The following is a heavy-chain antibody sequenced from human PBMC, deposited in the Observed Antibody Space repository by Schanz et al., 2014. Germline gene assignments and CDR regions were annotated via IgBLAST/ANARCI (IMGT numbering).Heavy chain of an antibody. CDR2: ISYDGSNK. J-gene: IGHJ4*01. CDR3: AREQIMAAAGLVDY. Sequence: VLLVESGGGLVKPGGSLRLSCAASGFTFNSYAMTWVRQAPGKGLEWVAVISYDGSNKYYADSVKGRFTISRDNAKNSLYLQMNSLRAEDTAVYYCAREQIMAAAGLVDYWGHGTLVTVSS. CDR1: GFTFNSYA. V-gene: IGHV3-30-3*01. D-gene: IGHD6-13*01.